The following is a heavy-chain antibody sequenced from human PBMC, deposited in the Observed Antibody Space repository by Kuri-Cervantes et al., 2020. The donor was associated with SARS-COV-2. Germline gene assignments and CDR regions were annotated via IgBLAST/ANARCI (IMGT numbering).Heavy chain of an antibody. CDR3: ARDNYYGSGSYYSRGAFDI. Sequence: GESLKISCTASGFTFSSHCMSWVRQAPGKGLEWVAVISYDGSNKYYADSVKGRFTISRDNSKNTLYLQMNSLRAEDTAVYYCARDNYYGSGSYYSRGAFDIWGQGTMVTVSS. V-gene: IGHV3-30-3*01. D-gene: IGHD3-10*01. J-gene: IGHJ3*02. CDR2: ISYDGSNK. CDR1: GFTFSSHC.